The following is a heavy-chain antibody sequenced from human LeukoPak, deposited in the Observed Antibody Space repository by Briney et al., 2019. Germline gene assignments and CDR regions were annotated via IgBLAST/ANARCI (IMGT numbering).Heavy chain of an antibody. CDR3: ARPSFRTGSYFDH. CDR1: GFTFGDYA. J-gene: IGHJ4*02. V-gene: IGHV3-7*01. D-gene: IGHD3/OR15-3a*01. Sequence: GGSLRLSCTASGFTFGDYAMTWVRQAPGKGLEWVANIEEYGNEIHYVDSVKGRFTISRDNTKTSLYLQMSSLRVEDTAVYYCARPSFRTGSYFDHWGQGTLVTVSS. CDR2: IEEYGNEI.